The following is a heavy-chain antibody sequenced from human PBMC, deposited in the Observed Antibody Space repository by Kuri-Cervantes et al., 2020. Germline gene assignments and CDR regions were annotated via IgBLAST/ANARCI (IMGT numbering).Heavy chain of an antibody. Sequence: ASVKVSCKASGYTFTSYGISWVRQAPGQRLEWMGWINAGSGNTKYSQKFQGRVTITRDTSASTAYMELSSLRSEDTAVYYCARPSLPAAIDYFDYWGQGTLVTVSS. J-gene: IGHJ4*02. CDR2: INAGSGNT. V-gene: IGHV1-3*01. D-gene: IGHD2-2*01. CDR3: ARPSLPAAIDYFDY. CDR1: GYTFTSYG.